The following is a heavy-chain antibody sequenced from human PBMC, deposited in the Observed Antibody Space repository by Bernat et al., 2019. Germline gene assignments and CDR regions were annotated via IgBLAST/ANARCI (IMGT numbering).Heavy chain of an antibody. J-gene: IGHJ6*02. CDR1: GGSISSGGYY. CDR3: ARDGGGRGYDYDYYYGMDV. D-gene: IGHD5-12*01. Sequence: QVQLQESGPGLVKPSQTLSLTCTVSGGSISSGGYYWSWIRQHPGKGLEWIGYIYYSGSTYYNPSLKSRVTISVDTSKNKFSLKLSSVTAADTAVYYCARDGGGRGYDYDYYYGMDVWGQGTTVTVSS. CDR2: IYYSGST. V-gene: IGHV4-31*03.